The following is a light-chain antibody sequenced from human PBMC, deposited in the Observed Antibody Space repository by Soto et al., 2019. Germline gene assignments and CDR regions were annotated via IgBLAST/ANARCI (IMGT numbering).Light chain of an antibody. Sequence: DIQMTQSPSSVSASVGDRVTITCRASQGISSWVAWYQQKPGKAPNLLIYAASSLQSGVPSRFIGSGSGTEFTLTISSLQPEDFATYYCQQADTFPLTVGGGTKVEIK. CDR2: AAS. CDR1: QGISSW. CDR3: QQADTFPLT. V-gene: IGKV1-12*01. J-gene: IGKJ4*01.